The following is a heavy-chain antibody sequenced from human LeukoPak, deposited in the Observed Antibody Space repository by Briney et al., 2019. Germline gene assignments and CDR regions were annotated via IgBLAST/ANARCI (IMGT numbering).Heavy chain of an antibody. D-gene: IGHD2-21*02. Sequence: SETLSLTCTVSGGSINFYYWAWIRQSAGKGLEWIGRIYSGGNTNYNPSLKSRATLSIDTSKNQFSLMLTSVTAADTAVYYCARAYCGGDCYLNNWGQGTLVTVSS. CDR3: ARAYCGGDCYLNN. CDR2: IYSGGNT. V-gene: IGHV4-4*07. J-gene: IGHJ4*02. CDR1: GGSINFYY.